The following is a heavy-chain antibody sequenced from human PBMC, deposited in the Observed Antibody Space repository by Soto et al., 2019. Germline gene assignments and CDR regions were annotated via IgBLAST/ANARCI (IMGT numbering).Heavy chain of an antibody. CDR3: AGAYCSGTTCYGLYGMDV. Sequence: GGSLRLSCAASGFSFTNYAMHWVRQASGKGLEWVSSMSGSGGGTYYADSVKGRFTISRDNSKNTLFLQMNSLRAEDTALYYCAGAYCSGTTCYGLYGMDVWGQGTTVTVS. CDR2: MSGSGGGT. D-gene: IGHD2-2*01. CDR1: GFSFTNYA. J-gene: IGHJ6*02. V-gene: IGHV3-23*01.